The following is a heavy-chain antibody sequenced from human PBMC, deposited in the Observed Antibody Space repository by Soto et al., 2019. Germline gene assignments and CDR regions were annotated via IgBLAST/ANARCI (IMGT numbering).Heavy chain of an antibody. Sequence: RASVKVSCKASGYSFTDYHMHWVRQAPGQGLEWMGWISPKSGGTSYAQNFQGRVTMTRDTSISTAYVELNRLTSADTAVYYCASVAGKNYWGQGXLVTVYS. CDR1: GYSFTDYH. CDR2: ISPKSGGT. V-gene: IGHV1-2*02. CDR3: ASVAGKNY. D-gene: IGHD6-19*01. J-gene: IGHJ4*02.